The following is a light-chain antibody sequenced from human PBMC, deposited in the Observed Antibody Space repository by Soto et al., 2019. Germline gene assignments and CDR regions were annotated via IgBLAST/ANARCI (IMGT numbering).Light chain of an antibody. V-gene: IGKV1-9*01. CDR2: TAY. J-gene: IGKJ4*01. CDR3: QQDDTSHS. CDR1: QGMSSY. Sequence: IQVTQSPSSLSASVGDRITITCRVSQGMSSYLAWYQQKPGKAPKPLIYTAYTLQSGVPSRFSGGGSGPDFTLTISNLQPEDIATYYCQQDDTSHSFGGGTKVEIK.